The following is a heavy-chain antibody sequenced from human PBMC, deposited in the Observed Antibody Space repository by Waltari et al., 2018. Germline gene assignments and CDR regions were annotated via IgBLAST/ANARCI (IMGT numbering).Heavy chain of an antibody. Sequence: QLQLQESGPGLVKPSETLSLTCTVSGGSIRSSSYYWGWIRQPPGKGLEWIGSIYYSGSTYYNPSLKSRVTISVDTSKNQFSLKLSSVTAADTAVYYCARDPETWFDPWGQGTLVTVSS. V-gene: IGHV4-39*07. CDR3: ARDPETWFDP. J-gene: IGHJ5*02. CDR1: GGSIRSSSYY. CDR2: IYYSGST.